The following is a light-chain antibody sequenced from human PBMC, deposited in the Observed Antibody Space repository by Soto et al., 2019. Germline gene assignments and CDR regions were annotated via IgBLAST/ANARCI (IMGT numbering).Light chain of an antibody. CDR3: QQYFSTPRT. CDR2: WAS. Sequence: IVLTQSPHSIAVSLGERATITCNCRQSVFYSSNKKNYLSWYQKKSGQPPKLLIYWASTRESGVPDRFSGSGYGTDFNLTISSLQAEDVAVYYCQQYFSTPRTFGQGTKVDIK. CDR1: QSVFYSSNKKNY. V-gene: IGKV4-1*01. J-gene: IGKJ1*01.